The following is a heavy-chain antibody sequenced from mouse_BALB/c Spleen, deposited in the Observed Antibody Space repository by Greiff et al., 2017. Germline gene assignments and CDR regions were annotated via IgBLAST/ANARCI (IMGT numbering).Heavy chain of an antibody. CDR2: FYPGSGSI. CDR1: GYTFTEYI. D-gene: IGHD1-1*01. Sequence: VKLQESGAELVKPGASVKLSCKASGYTFTEYIIHWVKQRSGQGLEWIGWFYPGSGSIKYNEKFKDKATLTADKSSSTVYMELSRLTSEDSAVYFCARHETYGSSYPWFAYWGQGTLVTVSA. V-gene: IGHV1-62-2*01. J-gene: IGHJ3*01. CDR3: ARHETYGSSYPWFAY.